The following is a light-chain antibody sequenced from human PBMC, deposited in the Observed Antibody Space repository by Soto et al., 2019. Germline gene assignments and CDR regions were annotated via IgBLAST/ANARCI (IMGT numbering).Light chain of an antibody. J-gene: IGLJ2*01. CDR1: SSDVGGYNY. CDR3: NSYTSSSTLHVV. V-gene: IGLV2-14*01. Sequence: QSALTQPASVSGSPGQSITISCTGTSSDVGGYNYVSWYQQHPGKAPKLMIYDVSNRPSGVSNLFSGSKSGNTASLTISVLHSEDEADYYCNSYTSSSTLHVVFGSGTKLTVL. CDR2: DVS.